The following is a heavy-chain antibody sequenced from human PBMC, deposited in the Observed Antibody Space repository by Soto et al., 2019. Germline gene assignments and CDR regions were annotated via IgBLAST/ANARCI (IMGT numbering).Heavy chain of an antibody. J-gene: IGHJ4*02. CDR3: ARTYSSGWYAADY. V-gene: IGHV4-59*01. CDR2: IYHSGST. D-gene: IGHD6-19*01. Sequence: SETLSLTCTVSGGSISSYYWSWIRQPPGKGLEWIGYIYHSGSTNYNPSLKSRVTISVDTSKNQFSLKLSSVTAADTAVYYCARTYSSGWYAADYWGQGTLVTVSS. CDR1: GGSISSYY.